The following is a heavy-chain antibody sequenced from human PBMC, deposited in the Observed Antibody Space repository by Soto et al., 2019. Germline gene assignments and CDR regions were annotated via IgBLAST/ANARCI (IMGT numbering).Heavy chain of an antibody. CDR2: ISAYNGNT. Sequence: QVQLVQSGVEVKKPGASVKVSCKASGYTFTSYGISWVRQAPGQGLEWMGWISAYNGNTNYAQKLQGRVTMTTDTSTSTAYMELRSMRSDDTAAYYCARLNAYYYILTVYSPKIVFDFWGQGTLVTISS. CDR3: ARLNAYYYILTVYSPKIVFDF. J-gene: IGHJ4*02. V-gene: IGHV1-18*01. D-gene: IGHD3-9*01. CDR1: GYTFTSYG.